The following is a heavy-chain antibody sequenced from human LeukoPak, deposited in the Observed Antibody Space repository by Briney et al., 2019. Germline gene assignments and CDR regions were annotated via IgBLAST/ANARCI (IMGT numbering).Heavy chain of an antibody. CDR2: IYYSGST. J-gene: IGHJ5*02. V-gene: IGHV4-59*01. Sequence: IPSETLSLTCTVSGGSISSYYWSWIRQPPGKGREWIGYIYYSGSTNYNPSLKSRVTISVDTSKNQFSLKLSSVTAADTAVYYCASYMTTVTTQGWFDPWGQGTLVTASS. CDR3: ASYMTTVTTQGWFDP. CDR1: GGSISSYY. D-gene: IGHD4-17*01.